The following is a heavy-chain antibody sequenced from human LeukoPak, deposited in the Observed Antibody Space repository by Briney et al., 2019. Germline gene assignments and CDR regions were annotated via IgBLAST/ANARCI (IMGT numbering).Heavy chain of an antibody. CDR1: GFTFSSYW. CDR2: INSDESST. V-gene: IGHV3-74*01. J-gene: IGHJ6*03. CDR3: AREVTRVDYYYMDV. Sequence: GGSLRLSCAASGFTFSSYWMHWVRQAPGKGLVWVSRINSDESSTSYADSVKGRFSISRDNAKNTLYLQMSSLRAEDTAVYYCAREVTRVDYYYMDVWGKGTTVTVSS. D-gene: IGHD3-10*01.